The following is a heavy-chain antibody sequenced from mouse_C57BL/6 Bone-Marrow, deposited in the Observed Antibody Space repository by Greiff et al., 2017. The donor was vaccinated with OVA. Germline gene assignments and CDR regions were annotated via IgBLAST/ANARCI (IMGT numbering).Heavy chain of an antibody. CDR2: IDPENGDT. CDR1: GFNIKDDY. V-gene: IGHV14-4*01. Sequence: VQLKQSGAELVRPGASVKLSCTASGFNIKDDYMHWVKERPVQGLEWIGWIDPENGDTENASKFQGKATITADTSSKTVYMQLSSLTSEDTAVYYCTTYRYWGQGTTLTVSS. CDR3: TTYRY. J-gene: IGHJ2*01.